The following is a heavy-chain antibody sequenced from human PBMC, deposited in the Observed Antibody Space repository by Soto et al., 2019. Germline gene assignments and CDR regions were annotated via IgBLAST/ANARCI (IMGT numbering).Heavy chain of an antibody. Sequence: EVQLLESGGGLVQPGGSLRLSCAASGFTFSGDGMSWVRQAPGKGLEWVSAISASGGSTYYGDSVKGRFTISRDNSKNTLFLQMNSLRAEDTAVYYCAKRYYYDGSGPYGMDVWGQGTTVTVSS. D-gene: IGHD3-22*01. CDR1: GFTFSGDG. CDR2: ISASGGST. J-gene: IGHJ6*02. V-gene: IGHV3-23*01. CDR3: AKRYYYDGSGPYGMDV.